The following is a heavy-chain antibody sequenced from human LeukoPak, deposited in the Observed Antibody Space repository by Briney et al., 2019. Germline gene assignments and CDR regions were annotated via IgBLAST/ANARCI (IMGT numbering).Heavy chain of an antibody. CDR1: GGTFSSYA. Sequence: GASVKVSCKASGGTFSSYAISWVRQAPGQGLEWMGRIIPILGITNYAQKFQGRVTITADKSTSTAYMELSSLRSEDTAVYYCATDIKVEWRNIGPPYGMDVWGQGTTVTVSS. CDR2: IIPILGIT. V-gene: IGHV1-69*04. D-gene: IGHD1-14*01. J-gene: IGHJ6*02. CDR3: ATDIKVEWRNIGPPYGMDV.